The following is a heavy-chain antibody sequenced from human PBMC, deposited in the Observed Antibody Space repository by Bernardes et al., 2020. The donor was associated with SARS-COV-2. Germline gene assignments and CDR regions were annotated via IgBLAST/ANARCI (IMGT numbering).Heavy chain of an antibody. CDR3: ASGPLLPGRYYYYGMDV. J-gene: IGHJ6*02. CDR1: GGTFSSYA. V-gene: IGHV1-69*13. Sequence: SVKVSCKASGGTFSSYAISWVRQAPGQGLEWMGGIIPIFGTANYAQKSQGRVTITADESTSTAYMELSSLRSEDTAVYYCASGPLLPGRYYYYGMDVWGQGTTVTVSS. D-gene: IGHD2-15*01. CDR2: IIPIFGTA.